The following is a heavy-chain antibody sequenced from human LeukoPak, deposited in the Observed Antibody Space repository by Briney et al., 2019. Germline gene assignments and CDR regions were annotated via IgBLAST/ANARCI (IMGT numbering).Heavy chain of an antibody. Sequence: GESLKISCKGSGYSFSSYWIGWVRQMPGKGLEWMGIIYPGHSDTKYSPSFQGQVTMSADRSINTAYLQWSSLKASDTAIYYCARAPLDSSGNHWGVWFDPWGQGTLVTV. D-gene: IGHD3-22*01. CDR1: GYSFSSYW. CDR3: ARAPLDSSGNHWGVWFDP. J-gene: IGHJ5*02. CDR2: IYPGHSDT. V-gene: IGHV5-51*01.